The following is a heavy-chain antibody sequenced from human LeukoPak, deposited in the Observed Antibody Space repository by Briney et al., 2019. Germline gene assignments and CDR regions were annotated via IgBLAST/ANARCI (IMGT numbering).Heavy chain of an antibody. CDR1: GFTFSSYT. D-gene: IGHD2-15*01. J-gene: IGHJ6*01. Sequence: KPGGSLRLSCAASGFTFSSYTMNWVRQAPGKGLEWVSYISSSSSYIYYADSVKGLFTISRDDAENSLYLQMNSLRAEDTAVYYCARGSEGYCSRGGCYYGMDVWGQGTTVTVSS. CDR2: ISSSSSYI. V-gene: IGHV3-21*01. CDR3: ARGSEGYCSRGGCYYGMDV.